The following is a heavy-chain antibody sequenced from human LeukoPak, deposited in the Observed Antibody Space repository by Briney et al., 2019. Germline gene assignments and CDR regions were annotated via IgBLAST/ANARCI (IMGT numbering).Heavy chain of an antibody. CDR2: ISSSSSYI. Sequence: GGSLRLSCAASRFTFSSYSMNWVRQAPGKGLEWVSSISSSSSYIYYADSVKGRFTISRDNAKNSLYLQMNSLRAEDTAVYYCARAGKNCSSTSCYTGVHYYYMDVWGKGTTVTVSS. J-gene: IGHJ6*03. CDR3: ARAGKNCSSTSCYTGVHYYYMDV. V-gene: IGHV3-21*01. CDR1: RFTFSSYS. D-gene: IGHD2-2*02.